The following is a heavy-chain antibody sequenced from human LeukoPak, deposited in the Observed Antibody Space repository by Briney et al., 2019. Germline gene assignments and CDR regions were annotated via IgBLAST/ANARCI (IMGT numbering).Heavy chain of an antibody. CDR1: GGSISSSSYY. Sequence: SETLSLTCTVSGGSISSSSYYWGWIRQPPGKGLEWIGGIYYSGSTYYNPSLKSRVTISVDTSKNQFSLKLSSVTAADTAVYYCARESTNWGSYSTFDLWGRGTLVTVSS. CDR2: IYYSGST. V-gene: IGHV4-39*02. D-gene: IGHD1-26*01. CDR3: ARESTNWGSYSTFDL. J-gene: IGHJ2*01.